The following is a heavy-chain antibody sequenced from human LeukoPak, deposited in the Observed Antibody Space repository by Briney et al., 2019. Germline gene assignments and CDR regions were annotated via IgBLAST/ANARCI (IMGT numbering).Heavy chain of an antibody. V-gene: IGHV3-20*04. J-gene: IGHJ6*03. CDR2: INWNGGST. CDR1: GFTFDDYG. Sequence: GGSLRLSCAASGFTFDDYGMSWVRQAPGKGLGWVSGINWNGGSTGYADSVKGRFTISRDNAKNSLYLQMNSLRAEDTALYYCARPASTIFGVDLSRPPIGYYYYYMDVWGKGTTVTVSS. D-gene: IGHD3-3*01. CDR3: ARPASTIFGVDLSRPPIGYYYYYMDV.